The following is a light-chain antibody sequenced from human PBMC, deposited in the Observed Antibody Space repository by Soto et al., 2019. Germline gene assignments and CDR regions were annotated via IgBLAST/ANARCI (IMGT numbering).Light chain of an antibody. CDR1: QSTSSW. V-gene: IGKV1-5*03. CDR3: QQYMSYYT. J-gene: IGKJ2*01. Sequence: DIQMTQSPSTLSASVGDRVTITCRASQSTSSWLAWYQKKPGKAPKLLIYKASSLESGVPSRFSGRGSGTEFTLTISSLQPDDFATYYCQQYMSYYTFGQGTKLEIK. CDR2: KAS.